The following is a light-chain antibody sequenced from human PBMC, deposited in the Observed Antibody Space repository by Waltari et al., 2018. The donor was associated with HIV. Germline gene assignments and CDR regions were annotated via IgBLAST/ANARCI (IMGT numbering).Light chain of an antibody. CDR2: EVA. CDR3: FSYAGNGAYV. Sequence: SALTQPASISGSPGKSISLSCSGTSSALGAFDLAYWFQQFPVKAPKLIIYEVAARPSGVSARVSGSKSVNTASLTISGLQAEDEADYYCFSYAGNGAYVFGTGTKVTVL. J-gene: IGLJ1*01. V-gene: IGLV2-23*02. CDR1: SSALGAFDL.